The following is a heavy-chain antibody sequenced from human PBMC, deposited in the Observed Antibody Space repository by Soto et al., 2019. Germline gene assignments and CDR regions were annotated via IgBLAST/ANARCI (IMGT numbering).Heavy chain of an antibody. Sequence: GGSLRLSCAASGFTFSSYAMSWVRQALGKGLEWVSAISGSGGSTYYADSVKGRFTISRDNSKNTLYLQMNSLRAEDTAVYYCAKSRSMGFGELLVPFDYWGQGTLVTVSS. CDR1: GFTFSSYA. V-gene: IGHV3-23*01. CDR2: ISGSGGST. CDR3: AKSRSMGFGELLVPFDY. D-gene: IGHD3-10*01. J-gene: IGHJ4*02.